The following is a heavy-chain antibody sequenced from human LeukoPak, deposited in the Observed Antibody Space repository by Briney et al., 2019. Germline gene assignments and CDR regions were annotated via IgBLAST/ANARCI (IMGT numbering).Heavy chain of an antibody. CDR1: GFTFSSYS. CDR2: ISSSSSTI. J-gene: IGHJ6*03. CDR3: ARARHLREPYYYYYMDV. D-gene: IGHD1-14*01. Sequence: GGSLRLSCAASGFTFSSYSMNWVRQAPGKGLEWVSYISSSSSTIYYADSVKGRFTISRDNAKNSLYLQMNGLRAEDTAVYYCARARHLREPYYYYYMDVWGKGTTVTVSS. V-gene: IGHV3-48*01.